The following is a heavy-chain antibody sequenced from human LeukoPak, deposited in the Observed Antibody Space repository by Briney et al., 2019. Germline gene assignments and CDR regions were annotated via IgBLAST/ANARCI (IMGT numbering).Heavy chain of an antibody. CDR1: GGTFSSYA. Sequence: SAKVSCKASGGTFSSYAISWVRQAPGQGLEWMGGIIPIFGTANYAQKFQGRVTITADESTSTAYMELSSLRSEDTAVYYCARSRRIQLPFDYWGQGTLVTVSS. CDR3: ARSRRIQLPFDY. J-gene: IGHJ4*02. D-gene: IGHD5-18*01. CDR2: IIPIFGTA. V-gene: IGHV1-69*01.